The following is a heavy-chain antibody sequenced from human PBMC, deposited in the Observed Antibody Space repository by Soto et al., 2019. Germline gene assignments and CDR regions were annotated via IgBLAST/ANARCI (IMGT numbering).Heavy chain of an antibody. CDR3: ARLKNDFWSGYYSDY. Sequence: ASVKVSCKASGYTFTSYGISWVRQAPGQGLEWMGWISAYNGNTNYAQKLQGRVTMTTDTSTSTAYMELRSLRSDDTAVYYWARLKNDFWSGYYSDYWGQGTLVTVSS. CDR1: GYTFTSYG. D-gene: IGHD3-3*01. J-gene: IGHJ4*02. V-gene: IGHV1-18*01. CDR2: ISAYNGNT.